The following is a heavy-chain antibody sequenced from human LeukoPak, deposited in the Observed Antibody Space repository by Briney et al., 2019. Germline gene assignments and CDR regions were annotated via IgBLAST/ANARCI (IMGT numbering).Heavy chain of an antibody. CDR2: INPSGGST. J-gene: IGHJ6*03. D-gene: IGHD1-14*01. V-gene: IGHV1-46*01. CDR1: GYTFTSYY. Sequence: ASVKVSCKASGYTFTSYYMHWVRQAPGQGLERMGIINPSGGSTSYAQKFQGRVTMTRDMSTSTVYMELSSLRSEDTAVYYCARAARDHGNYYYYYMDVWGKGTTVTVSS. CDR3: ARAARDHGNYYYYYMDV.